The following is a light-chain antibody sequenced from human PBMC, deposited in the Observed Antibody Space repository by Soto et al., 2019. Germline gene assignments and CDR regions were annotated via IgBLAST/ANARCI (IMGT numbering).Light chain of an antibody. CDR1: SSDVGGYNY. Sequence: QSALPQPPSASGSPGQSITISCTGTSSDVGGYNYVSWYQHHPGKAPRLIIYEVSNRPSGVSNRFSGSKSGNTASLTISGLQADDEADYYCSSYTSSSTVVFGIGTKVTV. V-gene: IGLV2-14*01. CDR3: SSYTSSSTVV. J-gene: IGLJ1*01. CDR2: EVS.